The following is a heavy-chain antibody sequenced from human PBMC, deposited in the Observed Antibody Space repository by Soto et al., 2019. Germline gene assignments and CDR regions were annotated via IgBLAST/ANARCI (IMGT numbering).Heavy chain of an antibody. V-gene: IGHV4-39*01. Sequence: SDTLSLTCTVSGSSISSSSYYWGWIRQPPGKGLEYIGSIYYSGSTYYNPSLRSRVTISVDTSKNQYSLKLSSVTAVDTAVYYCARSYSNSLYYFDYWDQGTLVTVS. CDR1: GSSISSSSYY. D-gene: IGHD6-6*01. CDR2: IYYSGST. CDR3: ARSYSNSLYYFDY. J-gene: IGHJ4*02.